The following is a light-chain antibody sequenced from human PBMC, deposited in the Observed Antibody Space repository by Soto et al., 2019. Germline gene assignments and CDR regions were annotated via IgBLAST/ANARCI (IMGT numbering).Light chain of an antibody. J-gene: IGKJ5*01. CDR1: QSISSW. CDR3: QQAYSFPIT. Sequence: DIQITQSPSTLSASVGDRVTITCRASQSISSWLAWYQQKPGKAPKLLIYDASSLESGVPSRFSGSGSGTDFTLTINSMQTEDFATYYCQQAYSFPITFGQGTRLEIK. CDR2: DAS. V-gene: IGKV1-5*01.